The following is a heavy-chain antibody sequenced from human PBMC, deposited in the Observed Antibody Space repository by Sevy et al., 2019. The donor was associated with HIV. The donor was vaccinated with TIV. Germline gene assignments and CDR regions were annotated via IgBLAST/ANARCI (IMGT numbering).Heavy chain of an antibody. D-gene: IGHD2-2*01. J-gene: IGHJ6*02. V-gene: IGHV3-7*03. CDR1: GFTFSSYG. CDR2: IKRDGSGK. CDR3: ARDCSSTSCLWGLDV. Sequence: GSLRLSCAASGFTFSSYGMHWVRQAPGKGLEWVANIKRDGSGKYYMASVKGRFTISRDNAKNSLYLQINSLRAEDTAMYYCARDCSSTSCLWGLDVWGQGTTVTVSS.